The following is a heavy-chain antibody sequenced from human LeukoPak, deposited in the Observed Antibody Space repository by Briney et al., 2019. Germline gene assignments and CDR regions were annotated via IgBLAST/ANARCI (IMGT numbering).Heavy chain of an antibody. V-gene: IGHV4-34*01. CDR1: GGSFSGYY. Sequence: SETLTLTCAVYGGSFSGYYWSWIRQPPGKGLEWIGEINHSGSTNYNPSLKSRVTISVDTSKNQFSLKLSSVTAADTAVYYCARGSGAFDIWGQGTMVTVSS. D-gene: IGHD3-10*01. J-gene: IGHJ3*02. CDR2: INHSGST. CDR3: ARGSGAFDI.